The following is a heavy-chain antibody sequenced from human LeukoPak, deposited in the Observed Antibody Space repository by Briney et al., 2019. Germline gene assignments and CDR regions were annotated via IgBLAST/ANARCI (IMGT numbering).Heavy chain of an antibody. D-gene: IGHD1-26*01. Sequence: SETLSLTCTVSGGSISSSSFYWVWIRQPPGKGLEWIGSIYYTGSTYYKPSLKSRVTISIDTSMDQFSLKMSSVTAADTAVYYCATWYSGAYYYWGQGTLVTVSS. CDR2: IYYTGST. CDR1: GGSISSSSFY. J-gene: IGHJ4*02. V-gene: IGHV4-39*01. CDR3: ATWYSGAYYY.